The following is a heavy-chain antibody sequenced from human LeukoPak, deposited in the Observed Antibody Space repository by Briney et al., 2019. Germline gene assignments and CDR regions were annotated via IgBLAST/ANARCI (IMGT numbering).Heavy chain of an antibody. V-gene: IGHV3-33*01. J-gene: IGHJ4*02. D-gene: IGHD3-3*01. CDR3: ARDRGATYYDFWSGYDY. Sequence: QSGGSLRLSCAASGFTFSSYGMHWVRQAPGKGLEWVAVIWYDGSNKYYADSVKGRFTISRDNSKNTLYLQMNSLRAEDTAVYYCARDRGATYYDFWSGYDYWGQGTLVTVSS. CDR1: GFTFSSYG. CDR2: IWYDGSNK.